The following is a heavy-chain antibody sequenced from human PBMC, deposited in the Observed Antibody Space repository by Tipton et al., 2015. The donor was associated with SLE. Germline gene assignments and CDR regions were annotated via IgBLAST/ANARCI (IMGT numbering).Heavy chain of an antibody. J-gene: IGHJ4*02. CDR1: GYSISSGYY. Sequence: TLSLTCAVSGYSISSGYYWGWIRPPPGKGLEWIGSIYHSGSTYYNPSLKSRVTISVDTSKNQFSLKLSSVTAADTAVYYCAGGPRDAGYWGQGTLVTVSS. D-gene: IGHD3-16*01. CDR2: IYHSGST. V-gene: IGHV4-38-2*01. CDR3: AGGPRDAGY.